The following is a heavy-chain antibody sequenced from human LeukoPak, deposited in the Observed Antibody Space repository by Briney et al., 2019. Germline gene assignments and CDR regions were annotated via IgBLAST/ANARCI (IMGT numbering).Heavy chain of an antibody. CDR3: AGASVIYDYVWGSYGSNWFDP. CDR2: IYYSGST. Sequence: SETLSLTCTVSGGSISSYYWSWIRQPPGKGLEWIGYIYYSGSTNYNPSLKSRVTISVDTSKNQFSLKLSSVTAADTAVYYCAGASVIYDYVWGSYGSNWFDPWGQGTLVTVSS. J-gene: IGHJ5*02. D-gene: IGHD3-16*01. V-gene: IGHV4-59*01. CDR1: GGSISSYY.